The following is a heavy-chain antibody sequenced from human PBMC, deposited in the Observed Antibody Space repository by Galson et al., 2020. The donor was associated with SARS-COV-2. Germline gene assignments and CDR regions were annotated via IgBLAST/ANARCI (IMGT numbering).Heavy chain of an antibody. CDR1: GFSFISHG. Sequence: GESLKISCAASGFSFISHGIHWVRQAPGKGLEWVAVMSYDGNQKYYADSVKGRFSISRDNSKRTVYLQMNSLRAEDTAVYYCAKDFTLLHMTRGMVTHNLYFYAIDAWGQGTAVTVSS. D-gene: IGHD3-10*01. J-gene: IGHJ6*02. CDR3: AKDFTLLHMTRGMVTHNLYFYAIDA. CDR2: MSYDGNQK. V-gene: IGHV3-30*18.